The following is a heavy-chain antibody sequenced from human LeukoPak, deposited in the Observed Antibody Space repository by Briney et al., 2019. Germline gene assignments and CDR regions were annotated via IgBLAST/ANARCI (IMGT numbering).Heavy chain of an antibody. Sequence: GRSPRLSCAASGFTFSSYGMHWVRQAPGKGLEWVAVISYDGSNKYYADSVKGRFTISRDNSKNTLYLQMNSLRAEDTAVYYCAKDELRFLEWLLSRMDVWGQGTTVTVSS. V-gene: IGHV3-30*18. D-gene: IGHD3-3*01. J-gene: IGHJ6*02. CDR1: GFTFSSYG. CDR2: ISYDGSNK. CDR3: AKDELRFLEWLLSRMDV.